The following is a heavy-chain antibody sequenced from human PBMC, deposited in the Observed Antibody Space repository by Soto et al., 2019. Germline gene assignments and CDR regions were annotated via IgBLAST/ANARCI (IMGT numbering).Heavy chain of an antibody. V-gene: IGHV4-59*11. CDR2: IDYFGST. Sequence: SETLSLTCSVSGDSINSRYWSWIRQPPKKGLEWIGYIDYFGSTNYSPSLHSRVTMSVDTSKNQVSLKLRYVTAADTAVFYFVRQRRNYFDFCGKGIVITVSS. CDR1: GDSINSRY. CDR3: VRQRRNYFDF. J-gene: IGHJ4*02.